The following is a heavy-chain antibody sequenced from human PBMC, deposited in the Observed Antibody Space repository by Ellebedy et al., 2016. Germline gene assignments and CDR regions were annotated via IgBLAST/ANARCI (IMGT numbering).Heavy chain of an antibody. V-gene: IGHV4-39*07. Sequence: GSLRLXXTVSGGSITTSSYYWGWVRQPPNKGLEWIGSLYYSGGTYYNPSLSRRVTMSIDKSKNQFSLKLVSVTVADTALYYCVRDWPGRYEARSRFDPWGQGTQVTVSS. D-gene: IGHD3-9*01. CDR1: GGSITTSSYY. J-gene: IGHJ5*02. CDR2: LYYSGGT. CDR3: VRDWPGRYEARSRFDP.